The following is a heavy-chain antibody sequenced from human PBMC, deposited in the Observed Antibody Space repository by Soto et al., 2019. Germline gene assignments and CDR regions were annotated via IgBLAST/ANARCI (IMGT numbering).Heavy chain of an antibody. CDR2: SRNKANSYTT. CDR1: GFTFSDYY. J-gene: IGHJ6*04. Sequence: GGSLRLSCAASGFTFSDYYMDWVRQAPGKGLEWVGRSRNKANSYTTEYAASVKGRFTISRDDSKNSLYLQMNSLKTEDTAVYYCARDGGGFVVVGGGQMDVWGKGTTVTVSS. D-gene: IGHD2-15*01. V-gene: IGHV3-72*01. CDR3: ARDGGGFVVVGGGQMDV.